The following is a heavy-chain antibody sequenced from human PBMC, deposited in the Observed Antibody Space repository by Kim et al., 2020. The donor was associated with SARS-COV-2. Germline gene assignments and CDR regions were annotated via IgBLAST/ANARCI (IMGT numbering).Heavy chain of an antibody. D-gene: IGHD6-19*01. CDR1: GFTFNNYA. CDR3: ANVTSGNSGWFEYFQH. Sequence: GGSLRLSCAASGFTFNNYAMSWVRQAPGKGLEWVSVIRYSGGSTNYADSVKGRFSISRDNSKNTLYLQMHSLRAEDTAVYYCANVTSGNSGWFEYFQHWGQGTLVTVSS. CDR2: IRYSGGST. J-gene: IGHJ1*01. V-gene: IGHV3-23*01.